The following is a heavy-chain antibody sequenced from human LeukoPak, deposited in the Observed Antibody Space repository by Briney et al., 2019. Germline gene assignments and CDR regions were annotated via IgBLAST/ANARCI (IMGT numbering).Heavy chain of an antibody. D-gene: IGHD6-6*01. CDR1: GFTFRSYA. CDR3: AREVADSGSWDWSFDL. J-gene: IGHJ2*01. CDR2: ISGTGGDT. Sequence: GGSLRLSCAASGFTFRSYAMSWVRQAPGKGLEWVSAISGTGGDTYYGDSVKDRFTISRENARNSLYLQMNNLRPGDSAVYYCAREVADSGSWDWSFDLWGRGTLVTVSS. V-gene: IGHV3-23*01.